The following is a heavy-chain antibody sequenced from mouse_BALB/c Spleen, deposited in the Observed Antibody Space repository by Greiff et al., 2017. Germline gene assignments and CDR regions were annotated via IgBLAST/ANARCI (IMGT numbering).Heavy chain of an antibody. D-gene: IGHD2-4*01. Sequence: EVKVVESGGGLVKPGGSLKLSCAASGFTFSSYAMSWVRQSPEKRLEWVAEISSGGSYTYYPDTVTGRFTISRDNAKNTLYLEMSSLRSEDTAMYYCAIYDYEGRNCAMDYWGQGTSVTVSS. CDR2: ISSGGSYT. CDR3: AIYDYEGRNCAMDY. V-gene: IGHV5-9-4*01. CDR1: GFTFSSYA. J-gene: IGHJ4*01.